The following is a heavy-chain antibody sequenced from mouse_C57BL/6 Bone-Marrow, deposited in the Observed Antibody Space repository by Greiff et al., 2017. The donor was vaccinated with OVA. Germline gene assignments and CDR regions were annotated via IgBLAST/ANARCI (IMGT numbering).Heavy chain of an antibody. J-gene: IGHJ3*01. Sequence: VQLQQSGAELVRPGASVKLSCTASGFNIKDDYMHWVKQRPEQGLEWIGWIDPENGDTEYASKFQGKATITADPSSNTAYLQLSSLTSADTAVYYCTTTGISDYARAYWGQGTLVTVSA. CDR1: GFNIKDDY. V-gene: IGHV14-4*01. CDR2: IDPENGDT. D-gene: IGHD2-4*01. CDR3: TTTGISDYARAY.